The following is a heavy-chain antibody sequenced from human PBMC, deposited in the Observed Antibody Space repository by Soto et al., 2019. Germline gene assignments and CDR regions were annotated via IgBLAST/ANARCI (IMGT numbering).Heavy chain of an antibody. CDR3: ATSYGSGSRPFDN. V-gene: IGHV1-69*02. Sequence: QVQLVQSGAEVKKPGSSVRVSCKASGDTFNFYTIHWVRQAPGQGLEWLGRIIPMVGISNYAQRFQGRVTMIADKFMSTVYMQLSRLRSEDPALYYCATSYGSGSRPFDNWGQGTLVSVSS. J-gene: IGHJ5*02. CDR2: IIPMVGIS. D-gene: IGHD3-10*01. CDR1: GDTFNFYT.